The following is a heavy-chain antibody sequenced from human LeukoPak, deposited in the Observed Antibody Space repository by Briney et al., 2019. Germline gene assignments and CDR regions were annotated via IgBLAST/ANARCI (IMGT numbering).Heavy chain of an antibody. CDR2: ISWNSGSI. V-gene: IGHV3-9*01. Sequence: GGSLRLSCAASGFTFDDYAMHWVRQAPGKGLEWVSGISWNSGSIGYADSVKGRFTISRDNAENSLYLQMNSLRAEDTAVYYCAKSGLSRFDYWGQGTLVTVSS. D-gene: IGHD4/OR15-4a*01. J-gene: IGHJ4*02. CDR3: AKSGLSRFDY. CDR1: GFTFDDYA.